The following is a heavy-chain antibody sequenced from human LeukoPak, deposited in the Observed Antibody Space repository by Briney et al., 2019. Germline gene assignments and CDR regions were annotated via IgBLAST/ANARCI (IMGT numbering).Heavy chain of an antibody. CDR2: INHSGST. V-gene: IGHV4-34*01. Sequence: KTSETLSLTCAVYGGSFSGYYWSWIRQPPGKGLEWIGEINHSGSTNYNPSLKSRVTISVDTSKNQFSLKLSSVTAADTAVYYCARGRYSYGSRWFDPWGRGTLVTVSS. D-gene: IGHD5-18*01. CDR3: ARGRYSYGSRWFDP. J-gene: IGHJ5*02. CDR1: GGSFSGYY.